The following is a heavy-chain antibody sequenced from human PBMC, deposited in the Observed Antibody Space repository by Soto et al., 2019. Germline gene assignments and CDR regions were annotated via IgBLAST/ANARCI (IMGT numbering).Heavy chain of an antibody. CDR1: NGSISSNY. V-gene: IGHV4-59*01. D-gene: IGHD6-6*01. J-gene: IGHJ6*02. CDR2: IYYSGST. Sequence: SETLSLTCTVSNGSISSNYWSWIRQPPGKGLEWIGYIYYSGSTNYNPSLKSRVTISVDTSKNQFSLKLSSVTAADTAVYYCARVKYSSYPAYYYYGMDVWGQGTTVTVSS. CDR3: ARVKYSSYPAYYYYGMDV.